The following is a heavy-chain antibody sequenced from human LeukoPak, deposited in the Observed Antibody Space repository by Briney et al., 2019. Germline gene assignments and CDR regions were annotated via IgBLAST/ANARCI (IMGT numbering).Heavy chain of an antibody. J-gene: IGHJ3*02. D-gene: IGHD2-2*01. Sequence: PSETLSLTCTVSGGSISRYYWGWVRQPAGEGLEWIGGIYTSGSTNYNPSLKSRVTMSVDTSKNQFSLKLSSVTAADTAVYYCARRGSKCSSTSCSDHDAIDIWGQGTMVTVSS. CDR3: ARRGSKCSSTSCSDHDAIDI. CDR2: IYTSGST. V-gene: IGHV4-4*07. CDR1: GGSISRYY.